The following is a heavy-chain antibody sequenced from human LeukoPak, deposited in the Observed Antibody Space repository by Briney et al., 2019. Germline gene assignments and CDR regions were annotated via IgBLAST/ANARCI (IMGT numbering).Heavy chain of an antibody. D-gene: IGHD2-15*01. CDR3: ARARTMRGPETPPYYFDY. CDR2: MNPSSGDT. CDR1: GYTLTTYD. J-gene: IGHJ4*02. V-gene: IGHV1-8*03. Sequence: ASVKVSCMASGYTLTTYDITWGRQAAGQGLEWMGWMNPSSGDTGFPQKFQGRVTLTRNTSINTAYMELSSLTPEDTAVYYCARARTMRGPETPPYYFDYWGRGTLVTVSS.